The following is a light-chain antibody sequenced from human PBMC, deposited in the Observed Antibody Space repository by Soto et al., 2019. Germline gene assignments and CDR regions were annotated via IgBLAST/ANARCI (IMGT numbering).Light chain of an antibody. V-gene: IGLV4-69*01. Sequence: QLVLTQSPSASASLGASVKLTCTLSRGHSSYAIAWHLQQPERGPRYLMKLNSDGSHSKGDGIPDRFSGSSSGAERYLTISSLQSEDEADYYCQTWGTGIHVFGGGTKLTVL. CDR2: LNSDGSH. CDR3: QTWGTGIHV. J-gene: IGLJ2*01. CDR1: RGHSSYA.